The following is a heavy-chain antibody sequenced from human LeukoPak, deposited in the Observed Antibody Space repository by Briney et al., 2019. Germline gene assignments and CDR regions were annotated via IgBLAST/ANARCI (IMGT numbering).Heavy chain of an antibody. Sequence: SETLSLTCTVSGGSISSYYWSWIRQPPGKGLEWIGYIYYSGSTNYNPSLKSRVTISVDTSKNQFSLKLSSVTAADTAVYYCARVPRHCSSTSCYLYNWFDPWGQGTLVTVSA. V-gene: IGHV4-59*01. CDR2: IYYSGST. CDR3: ARVPRHCSSTSCYLYNWFDP. CDR1: GGSISSYY. J-gene: IGHJ5*02. D-gene: IGHD2-2*01.